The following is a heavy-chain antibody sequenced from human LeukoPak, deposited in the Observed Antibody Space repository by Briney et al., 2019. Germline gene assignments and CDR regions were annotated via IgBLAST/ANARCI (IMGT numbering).Heavy chain of an antibody. CDR2: IHYVGST. CDR3: ARQNNFDFWSGFFDY. V-gene: IGHV4-59*05. Sequence: SETLSFTCTVSGGSISSYYWSWIRQPPGKGLEWIGSIHYVGSTYYNPSLKSRVTISVDTSKNQFSLNLSSVTAADTAVYYCARQNNFDFWSGFFDYWGLGALVTVSS. D-gene: IGHD3-3*01. CDR1: GGSISSYY. J-gene: IGHJ4*02.